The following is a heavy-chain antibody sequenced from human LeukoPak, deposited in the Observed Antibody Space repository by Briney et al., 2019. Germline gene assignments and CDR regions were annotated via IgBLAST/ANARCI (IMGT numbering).Heavy chain of an antibody. CDR1: GVSVSDGRYY. D-gene: IGHD3-10*01. V-gene: IGHV4-34*01. J-gene: IGHJ6*03. CDR3: ARLGSVGYYNYQYMDI. CDR2: INDIGNT. Sequence: SETLSLTCNVSGVSVSDGRYYWTWIRQPPGKGLEWIGEINDIGNTNYDPSLRSRVTISVDTSKNQFSLSLTSATAADTAVYFCARLGSVGYYNYQYMDIWGNGTTVTVSS.